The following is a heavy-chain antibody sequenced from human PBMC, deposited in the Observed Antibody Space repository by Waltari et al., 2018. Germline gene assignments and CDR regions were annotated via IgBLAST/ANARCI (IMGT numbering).Heavy chain of an antibody. CDR2: IKEDGSAT. D-gene: IGHD2-21*02. Sequence: EVQLVESGGGLVQPGGSLGLPCAAPGFPPGNCWMGRVRQAPGRGLEWLANIKEDGSATYSVDSVKGRFTISRDNAKNSLYVQMNNLRAEDTAVYYCAACIEVTGAYDFWGQGSLVTVSS. J-gene: IGHJ4*02. V-gene: IGHV3-7*01. CDR1: GFPPGNCW. CDR3: AACIEVTGAYDF.